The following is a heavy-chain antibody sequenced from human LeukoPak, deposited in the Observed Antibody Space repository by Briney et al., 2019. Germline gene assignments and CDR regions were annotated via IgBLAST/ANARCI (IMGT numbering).Heavy chain of an antibody. Sequence: HPGGSLRLSCAASGFSFSSSWMHWVRQAPGTGLVWVSRISDGSTTNYADSVKGRFTISRDNAMSTLYLQMNSLRAEDTAVYYCARDFGPYGMDVWGQGTTVTVSS. CDR3: ARDFGPYGMDV. CDR1: GFSFSSSW. CDR2: ISDGSTT. D-gene: IGHD3-16*01. J-gene: IGHJ6*02. V-gene: IGHV3-74*01.